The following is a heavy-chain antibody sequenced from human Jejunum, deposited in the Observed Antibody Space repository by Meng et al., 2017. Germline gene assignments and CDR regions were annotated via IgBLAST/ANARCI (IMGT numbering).Heavy chain of an antibody. V-gene: IGHV4-39*02. CDR3: ARGGGDSYGTFDS. CDR2: VYYTGNT. Sequence: QLQVQESGPGLVKPSETLSLTCTVSGGSINTNTYYWDWIRQPPGKGMEWIGSVYYTGNTHYSSSLKSRVSISVDTSKNHFSLRLDSLTAADTAVYYCARGGGDSYGTFDSWGRGTLVTVSS. J-gene: IGHJ4*02. D-gene: IGHD2-21*01. CDR1: GGSINTNTYY.